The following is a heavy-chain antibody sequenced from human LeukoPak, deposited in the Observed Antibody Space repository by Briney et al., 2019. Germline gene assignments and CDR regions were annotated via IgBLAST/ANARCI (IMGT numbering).Heavy chain of an antibody. CDR1: GYSFNSYW. CDR3: ARSGESSGWYP. D-gene: IGHD6-19*01. Sequence: GESLKISCKGSGYSFNSYWIGWVRQMPGKGLEWMGIIYPGDSDSKYSLSFQGQVTISADKSISTTYLQWSSLKASDTAMYYCARSGESSGWYPWGQGTLVTVSS. V-gene: IGHV5-51*01. J-gene: IGHJ5*02. CDR2: IYPGDSDS.